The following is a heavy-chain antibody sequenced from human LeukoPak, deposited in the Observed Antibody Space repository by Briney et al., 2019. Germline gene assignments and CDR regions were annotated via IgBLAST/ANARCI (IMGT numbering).Heavy chain of an antibody. CDR2: IYYSGST. V-gene: IGHV4-39*01. CDR3: ARHPPAAQYNWFDP. CDR1: GGSISSSSYY. J-gene: IGHJ5*02. D-gene: IGHD2-2*01. Sequence: PSETLSLTCTVSGGSISSSSYYWGWIRQPPGKGLEWIGSIYYSGSTYYNPSLKSRVTISVDTSKNQFSLKLSSVTAADTAVYYCARHPPAAQYNWFDPWGQGTLVTVSS.